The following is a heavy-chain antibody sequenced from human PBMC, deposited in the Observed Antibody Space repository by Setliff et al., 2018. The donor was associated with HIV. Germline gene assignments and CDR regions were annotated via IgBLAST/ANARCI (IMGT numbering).Heavy chain of an antibody. J-gene: IGHJ5*02. Sequence: TSETLSLTCAVSRSYISGSYYWAWIRQPPGKGLEWIGEINHSGSTNYNPSLKSRVTISVDTSKNQFSLKLTSVTAADTAMYYCASRIYYYGESRVLREEGFVPWGQGTLVTVSS. CDR3: ASRIYYYGESRVLREEGFVP. CDR2: INHSGST. V-gene: IGHV4-38-2*01. CDR1: RSYISGSYY. D-gene: IGHD3-10*01.